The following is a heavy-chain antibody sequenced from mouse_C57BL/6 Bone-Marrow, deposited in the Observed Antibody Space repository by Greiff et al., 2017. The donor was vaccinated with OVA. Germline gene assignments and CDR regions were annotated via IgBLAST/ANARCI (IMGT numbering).Heavy chain of an antibody. D-gene: IGHD2-3*01. V-gene: IGHV3-6*01. CDR1: GSSIPSGYY. CDR3: ARAYDGYFAY. CDR2: ISYDGSN. Sequence: DVQLQESGPGLVKPSQSLSLTCSVTGSSIPSGYYWNWIRQFPGNKLEWLGYISYDGSNNYNPSLKNRISITRDTSKNQFFLKLNSVTTEDTATYYCARAYDGYFAYWGQGTLVTGSA. J-gene: IGHJ3*01.